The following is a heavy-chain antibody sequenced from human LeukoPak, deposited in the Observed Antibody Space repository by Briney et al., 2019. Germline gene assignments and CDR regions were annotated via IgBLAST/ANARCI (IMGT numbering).Heavy chain of an antibody. J-gene: IGHJ4*02. CDR2: IYTSGST. Sequence: PSETLSLTCTVSGGSISSYYWSWIRQPAGKGLEWIGRIYTSGSTNYNPSLKSRFTMSVDTSKNQFSLKLSSVTAADTAVYYCARDQYYYDSSGYSQFDYWGQGTLVTVSS. V-gene: IGHV4-4*07. CDR3: ARDQYYYDSSGYSQFDY. D-gene: IGHD3-22*01. CDR1: GGSISSYY.